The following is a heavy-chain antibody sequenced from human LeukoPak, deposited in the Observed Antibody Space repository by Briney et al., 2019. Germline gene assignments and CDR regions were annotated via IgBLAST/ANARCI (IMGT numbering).Heavy chain of an antibody. J-gene: IGHJ4*02. D-gene: IGHD3-10*01. Sequence: GGSLRLSCAASGFTFSSYDMNWVRQAPGKGLEWVTFISSSSSHIYYADSVKGRFTISRDNAKNSLYLQMNSLRAEDTAVYYCSDVSGSYWGQGTLVTVSS. CDR1: GFTFSSYD. CDR2: ISSSSSHI. V-gene: IGHV3-21*01. CDR3: SDVSGSY.